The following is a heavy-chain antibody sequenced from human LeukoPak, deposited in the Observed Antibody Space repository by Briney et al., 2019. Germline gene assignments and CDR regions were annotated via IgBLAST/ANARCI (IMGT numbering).Heavy chain of an antibody. CDR3: AREDLSWFGESHYTLRYGMDV. CDR2: IYSGGST. J-gene: IGHJ6*02. D-gene: IGHD3-10*01. V-gene: IGHV3-66*01. Sequence: TGGSLRLSCAASGFTVSSNYTSWVRQAPGKGLEWVSVIYSGGSTYYADSVKGRFTISRDNSKNTLYLQMNSLRAEDTAVYYCAREDLSWFGESHYTLRYGMDVWGQGTTVTVSS. CDR1: GFTVSSNY.